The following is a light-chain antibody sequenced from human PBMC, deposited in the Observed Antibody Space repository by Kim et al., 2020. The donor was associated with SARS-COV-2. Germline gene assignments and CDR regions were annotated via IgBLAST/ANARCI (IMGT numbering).Light chain of an antibody. V-gene: IGKV1-17*03. Sequence: SGSGGDRVTVTCRARQGIGSYLAWFQQKPGKVPQRLIYAASSLQSGVPSRFSGSRSGTEYTLTIDSLQPEDFATYYCLQHNSYPYTFGQGTKLEI. CDR1: QGIGSY. CDR3: LQHNSYPYT. J-gene: IGKJ2*01. CDR2: AAS.